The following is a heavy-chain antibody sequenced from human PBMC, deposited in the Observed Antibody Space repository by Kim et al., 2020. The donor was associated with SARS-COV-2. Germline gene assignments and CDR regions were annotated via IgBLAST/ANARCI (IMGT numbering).Heavy chain of an antibody. Sequence: ASVKVSCKASGYTFSNYGLNWVRQAPGQGLEWMGWISANNGNTNYAQKLQGRVTMTTDTSTSTAYMELRSLISDDTAVYFCARGGRITMVQFTPMAFDHWGRGTLVTVSS. V-gene: IGHV1-18*01. CDR1: GYTFSNYG. CDR3: ARGGRITMVQFTPMAFDH. D-gene: IGHD3-10*01. J-gene: IGHJ4*02. CDR2: ISANNGNT.